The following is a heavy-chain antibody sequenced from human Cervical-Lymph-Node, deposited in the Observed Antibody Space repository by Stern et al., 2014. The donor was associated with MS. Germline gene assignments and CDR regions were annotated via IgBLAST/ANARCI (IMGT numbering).Heavy chain of an antibody. V-gene: IGHV6-1*01. Sequence: KESGPGLVKPSQTLSLTCAISGDSVSSNSATWSWIRQSPSRGLEWLGRTYHRSRWYYDYAISVKSRVTISPDISKNQFSLRLNSVTPEDTAVYYCARDVSSSPDAFDIWGQGTMVIVS. CDR2: TYHRSRWYY. CDR1: GDSVSSNSAT. D-gene: IGHD6-6*01. J-gene: IGHJ3*02. CDR3: ARDVSSSPDAFDI.